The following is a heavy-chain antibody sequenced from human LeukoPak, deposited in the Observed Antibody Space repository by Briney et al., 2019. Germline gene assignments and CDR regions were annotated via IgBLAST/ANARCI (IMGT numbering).Heavy chain of an antibody. CDR1: GGSISSGGYY. CDR3: ARHARIQPPTRDPSGYFDY. J-gene: IGHJ4*02. V-gene: IGHV4-61*08. CDR2: IYYSGST. D-gene: IGHD5-18*01. Sequence: SQTLSLTCTVSGGSISSGGYYWSWIRQPPGKGLQWIGYIYYSGSTNYNPSLKSRVTISVDTSKNQFSLKLSSVTAADTAVYYCARHARIQPPTRDPSGYFDYWGQGTLVTVSS.